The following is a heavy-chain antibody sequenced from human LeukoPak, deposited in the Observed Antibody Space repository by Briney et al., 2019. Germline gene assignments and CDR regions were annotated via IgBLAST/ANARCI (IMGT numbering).Heavy chain of an antibody. CDR1: GDSISSYW. CDR3: ARHRGYDLFDY. Sequence: SELLSLTCTVSGDSISSYWWSWIRQSPGKGLEWIGYIHYSGSTKYNPSFKSRVTISVDTSRNQFSLKVSSVTAADTAVYYCARHRGYDLFDYWGQGTLVTVSS. V-gene: IGHV4-59*08. CDR2: IHYSGST. J-gene: IGHJ4*03. D-gene: IGHD5-12*01.